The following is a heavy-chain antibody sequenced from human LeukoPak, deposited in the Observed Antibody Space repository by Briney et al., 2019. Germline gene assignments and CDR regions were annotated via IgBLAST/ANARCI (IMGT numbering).Heavy chain of an antibody. V-gene: IGHV3-21*01. CDR1: GLTFTNFG. CDR2: ISSSSSYI. D-gene: IGHD5-24*01. Sequence: GGSLRLSCAASGLTFTNFGMSWVRQAPGKGLEWVSSISSSSSYIYYADSVKGRFTISRDNAKNSLYLQMNSLRAEDTAVYYCARDEMATTPFDYWGQGTLVTVSS. CDR3: ARDEMATTPFDY. J-gene: IGHJ4*02.